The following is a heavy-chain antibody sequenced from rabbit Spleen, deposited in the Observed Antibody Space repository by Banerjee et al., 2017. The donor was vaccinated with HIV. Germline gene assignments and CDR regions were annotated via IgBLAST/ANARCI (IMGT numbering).Heavy chain of an antibody. J-gene: IGHJ6*01. CDR1: GVSFSSNHY. D-gene: IGHD8-1*01. CDR2: IEGGSSVFS. CDR3: ARDSGSSFSSYGMDL. V-gene: IGHV1S40*01. Sequence: QSLEESGGGLVKPGASLTLTCTASGVSFSSNHYMCWVRQAPGKGLEWIACIEGGSSVFSYFASWAKGRFTCSKTSSTTVTLQMTSLTAADTATYFYARDSGSSFSSYGMDLWGPGTLVTVS.